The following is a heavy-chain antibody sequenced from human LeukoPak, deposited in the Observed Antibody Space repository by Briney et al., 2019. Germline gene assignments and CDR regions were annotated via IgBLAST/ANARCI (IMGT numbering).Heavy chain of an antibody. D-gene: IGHD4-17*01. CDR2: IYNSGGT. CDR3: ARGSDFGDY. V-gene: IGHV4-59*01. J-gene: IGHJ4*02. Sequence: SETLSLTCTVSGGSISSYYWSWIRQPPGKGLEWIGYIYNSGGTNYNPSLKSRVTISVDTSNSQLSMKLSSVTAADTAVYYCARGSDFGDYWGQGTLVTVSS. CDR1: GGSISSYY.